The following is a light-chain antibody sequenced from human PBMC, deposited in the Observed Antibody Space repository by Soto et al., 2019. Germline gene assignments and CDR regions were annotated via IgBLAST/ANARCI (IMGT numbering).Light chain of an antibody. Sequence: EIVVTQSPGILSVSPGDRATLSCRASQSVSTNLAWYQQKPGQAPTLLIYAASTRATGIPARFTGSGSGTDFTLTISRLEPEDFAVYYCQQYGSSLFTFGPGTKVDIK. CDR3: QQYGSSLFT. J-gene: IGKJ3*01. CDR2: AAS. CDR1: QSVSTN. V-gene: IGKV3-20*01.